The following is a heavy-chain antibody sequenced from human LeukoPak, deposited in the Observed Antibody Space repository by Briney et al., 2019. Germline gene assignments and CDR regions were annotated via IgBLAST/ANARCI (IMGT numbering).Heavy chain of an antibody. D-gene: IGHD2-2*01. Sequence: GGSLRLCCAASGFTFGSYWMSWVRQAPGKGLEWVANIKQDGSEEYYVDSVKGRFTISRDDAKNSLYLQMNSLRAEDTAVYYCARVPYCSSTSCCAIFDYWGQGALVTVSS. J-gene: IGHJ4*02. V-gene: IGHV3-7*05. CDR3: ARVPYCSSTSCCAIFDY. CDR2: IKQDGSEE. CDR1: GFTFGSYW.